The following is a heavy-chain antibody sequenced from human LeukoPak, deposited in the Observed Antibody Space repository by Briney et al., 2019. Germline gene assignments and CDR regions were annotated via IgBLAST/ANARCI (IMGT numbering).Heavy chain of an antibody. Sequence: GGSLRLSWAASGXTFSSYSMNWVRQAPGKGLEWVSYITSSGSRIYYADSVKGRFTLSRDNGKNSLYLQMNSLRDEDTAVYYCVRDPEALDYWGQGTPVTVSS. V-gene: IGHV3-48*02. CDR3: VRDPEALDY. J-gene: IGHJ4*02. CDR1: GXTFSSYS. CDR2: ITSSGSRI.